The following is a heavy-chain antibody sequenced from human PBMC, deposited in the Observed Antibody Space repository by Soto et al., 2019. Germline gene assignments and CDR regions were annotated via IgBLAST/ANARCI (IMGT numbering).Heavy chain of an antibody. CDR1: GDSVSNDNYY. J-gene: IGHJ4*02. CDR3: ARSQRGRTAFTFDY. CDR2: IYYSGTT. Sequence: SETLSLTCAVSGDSVSNDNYYWSWIRQPPGKGLEWIGYIYYSGTTNYNSYLKSRLSLSVDMSKNQFSLKLASVTAADTAVYFCARSQRGRTAFTFDYWGPGAMITV. V-gene: IGHV4-61*01. D-gene: IGHD3-16*01.